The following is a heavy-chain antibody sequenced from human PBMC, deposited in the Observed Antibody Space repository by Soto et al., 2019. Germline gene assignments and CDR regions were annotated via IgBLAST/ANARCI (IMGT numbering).Heavy chain of an antibody. Sequence: QVQLVQSGAEVKKPGASVKVSCKTSGYTFTSYDLNWVRQATGQGLEWMGWMNPNSGNTGYAQKFQGRVTMTRNPSTSTAYMELSSLRSEDTAVYYCASGQWHANDAFDIWGQGTMGTVSA. D-gene: IGHD6-19*01. J-gene: IGHJ3*02. V-gene: IGHV1-8*01. CDR2: MNPNSGNT. CDR3: ASGQWHANDAFDI. CDR1: GYTFTSYD.